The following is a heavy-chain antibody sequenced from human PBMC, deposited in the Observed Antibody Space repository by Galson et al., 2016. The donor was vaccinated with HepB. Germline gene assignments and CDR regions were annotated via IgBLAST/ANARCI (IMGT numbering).Heavy chain of an antibody. CDR3: ARLPSGLGYNWIDV. J-gene: IGHJ5*02. CDR1: GGSISSGGFY. Sequence: TLSLTCTVPGGSISSGGFYWSWIRQFPGKGLEWIGCLYNSGSTYHNPSLKSRVIISLDTSKNQFSLRLRSVTVADTAVYYCARLPSGLGYNWIDVRGRGTLVTVSS. V-gene: IGHV4-31*03. CDR2: LYNSGST. D-gene: IGHD6-19*01.